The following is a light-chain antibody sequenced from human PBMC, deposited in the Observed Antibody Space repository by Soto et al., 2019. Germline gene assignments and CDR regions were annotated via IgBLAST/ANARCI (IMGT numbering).Light chain of an antibody. CDR3: QSSDSSLSGSWV. Sequence: QLVLTQPPSVSGAPGQRVTISCTGSSSNIGAGYDVHWYQQLPGTAPKLLIYHNNNRPSGVPDRFSGSKSGTSAPLAITGLQAEDEADYYCQSSDSSLSGSWVFGGGTKLTVL. V-gene: IGLV1-40*01. CDR2: HNN. J-gene: IGLJ3*02. CDR1: SSNIGAGYD.